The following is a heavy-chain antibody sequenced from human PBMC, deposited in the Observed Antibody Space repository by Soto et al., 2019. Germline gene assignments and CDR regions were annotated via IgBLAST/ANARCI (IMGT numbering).Heavy chain of an antibody. V-gene: IGHV3-23*01. CDR1: GFTFNNYA. CDR2: LRGSGGST. D-gene: IGHD2-8*01. CDR3: AKVQALYVGGFDC. Sequence: EVQLLESGGGLVQPGGSLRLSCAASGFTFNNYAMSWVRQAPGKGLEWVSGLRGSGGSTYYADSVKGRFTISRDNSKNTMYLQMKSPRAEDTAVYYSAKVQALYVGGFDCWGQGTLVTVSS. J-gene: IGHJ4*02.